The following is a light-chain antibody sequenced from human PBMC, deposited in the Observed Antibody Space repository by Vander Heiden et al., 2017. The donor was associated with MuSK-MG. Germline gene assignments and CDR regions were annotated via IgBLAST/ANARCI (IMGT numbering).Light chain of an antibody. CDR1: KLGDKY. V-gene: IGLV3-1*01. CDR3: QAWGSSTVV. CDR2: QDS. Sequence: SYELPQPPSVSVSPGQTASLTCSGDKLGDKYACWYQQKPGQSPVLVIYQDSKRPSGIPERFSGSNSGNTATLTISGTQAMDEADYYCQAWGSSTVVFGGGTKLTVL. J-gene: IGLJ2*01.